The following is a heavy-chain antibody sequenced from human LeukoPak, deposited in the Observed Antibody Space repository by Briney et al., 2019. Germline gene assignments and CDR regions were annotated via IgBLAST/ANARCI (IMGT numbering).Heavy chain of an antibody. J-gene: IGHJ4*02. D-gene: IGHD5-18*01. V-gene: IGHV4-39*07. CDR3: ARVDTAMVTDY. CDR2: IYYSGST. Sequence: SETLSLTCTVSGGSISSSSYYWGWIRQPPGKGLEWIGSIYYSGSTYYNPSLKSRVTISVDRSKNQFSLKLSSVTAADTAVYYCARVDTAMVTDYWGQGTLVTVSS. CDR1: GGSISSSSYY.